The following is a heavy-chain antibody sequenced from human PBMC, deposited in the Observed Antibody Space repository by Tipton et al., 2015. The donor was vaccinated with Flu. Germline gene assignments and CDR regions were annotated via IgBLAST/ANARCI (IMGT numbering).Heavy chain of an antibody. CDR2: ISSSGSTI. V-gene: IGHV3-11*01. CDR3: ASRAGTLSNLDY. D-gene: IGHD1-26*01. J-gene: IGHJ4*02. CDR1: GFTFSDYY. Sequence: SLRLSCAASGFTFSDYYMSWIRQAPGKGLEWVSYISSSGSTIYYADSVKGRFTISRDNAKNSLYLQMNSLRAEDTAVYYCASRAGTLSNLDYWGQGTLVTVSS.